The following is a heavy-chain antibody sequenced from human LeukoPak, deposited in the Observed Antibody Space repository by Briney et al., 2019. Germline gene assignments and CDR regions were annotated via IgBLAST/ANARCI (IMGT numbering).Heavy chain of an antibody. D-gene: IGHD4-23*01. J-gene: IGHJ4*02. CDR1: GFSVGNNY. V-gene: IGHV3-53*05. Sequence: PGGSLRLSCAASGFSVGNNYVTWVRQPPGKGLEWVSVIYTDGSTYYADSVKGRFIISRDSSKNTLYLQMNSLRAEDTAVHYCTDAVAGWGQGTLVTVSS. CDR3: TDAVAG. CDR2: IYTDGST.